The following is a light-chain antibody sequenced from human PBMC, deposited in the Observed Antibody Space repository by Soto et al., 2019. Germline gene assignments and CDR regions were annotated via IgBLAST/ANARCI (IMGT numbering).Light chain of an antibody. CDR3: QQANSFPFT. CDR1: QSISTW. CDR2: DAS. V-gene: IGKV1-12*01. J-gene: IGKJ4*01. Sequence: DIQMTQSPSSLSASVGDRVSITCRASQSISTWLAWYQQQPGGAPRLLIYDASSLQSGVPSRFSGSGSGTDFTLTISSLQPEDFATYYCQQANSFPFTFGGGTKVDIK.